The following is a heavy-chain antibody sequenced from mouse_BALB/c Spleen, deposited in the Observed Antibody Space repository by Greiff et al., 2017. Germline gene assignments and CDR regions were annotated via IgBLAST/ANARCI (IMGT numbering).Heavy chain of an antibody. J-gene: IGHJ2*01. D-gene: IGHD2-4*01. Sequence: EVQLVESGGGLVQPGGSLKLSCAASGFTFSSYGMSWVRQTPDKRLELVATINSNGGSTYYPDSVKGRFTISRDNAKNTLYLQMSSLKSEDTAMYYCARAFYYEDYFDYWGQGTTLTVSS. CDR2: INSNGGST. CDR3: ARAFYYEDYFDY. V-gene: IGHV5-6-3*01. CDR1: GFTFSSYG.